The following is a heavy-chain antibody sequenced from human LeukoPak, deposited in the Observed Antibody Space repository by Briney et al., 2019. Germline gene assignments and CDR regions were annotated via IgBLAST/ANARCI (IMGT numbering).Heavy chain of an antibody. V-gene: IGHV3-23*01. D-gene: IGHD6-13*01. J-gene: IGHJ4*02. CDR3: ARALYSSWYPNNYYFDY. Sequence: GGSLRLSCAASGFIFSNYAMSWVRQAPGKGLQWVSAFSGSGGSTYYADSVKGRFTISRDNSKNTLYLQMNSLRAEDTAVYYCARALYSSWYPNNYYFDYWGQRTLVAVSS. CDR1: GFIFSNYA. CDR2: FSGSGGST.